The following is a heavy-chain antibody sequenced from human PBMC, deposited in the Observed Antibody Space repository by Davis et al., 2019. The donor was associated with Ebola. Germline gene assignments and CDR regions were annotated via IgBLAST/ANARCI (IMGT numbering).Heavy chain of an antibody. CDR3: AKLNTVTTWPVVGY. Sequence: GESLKISCAASGFTFSSYAMSWVRQAPGKGLEWVSAISGSGGSTYYADSVKGRFTISRDNSKNTLYLQMNRLRAEDTAVYYCAKLNTVTTWPVVGYWGQGTLVTVSS. J-gene: IGHJ4*02. D-gene: IGHD4-11*01. V-gene: IGHV3-23*01. CDR2: ISGSGGST. CDR1: GFTFSSYA.